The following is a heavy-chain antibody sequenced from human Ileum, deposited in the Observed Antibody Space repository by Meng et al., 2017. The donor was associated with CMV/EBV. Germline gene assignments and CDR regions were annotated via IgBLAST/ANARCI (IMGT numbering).Heavy chain of an antibody. CDR3: ARVGASSITTADY. Sequence: QLQRHDTGRGLVSRSETLSLTCSVSRGSNRSSSFSWGWIRQPPGKGLEWIGSISFGGSTSYKPSLKSRVTISIDMSKNQFSLKLSSVTAADTAVYYCARVGASSITTADYWGQGILVTVSS. D-gene: IGHD3-22*01. V-gene: IGHV4-39*07. CDR1: RGSNRSSSFS. J-gene: IGHJ4*02. CDR2: ISFGGST.